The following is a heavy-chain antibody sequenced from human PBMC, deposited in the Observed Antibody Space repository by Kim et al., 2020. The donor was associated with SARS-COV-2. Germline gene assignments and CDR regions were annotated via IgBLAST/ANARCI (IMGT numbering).Heavy chain of an antibody. J-gene: IGHJ4*02. CDR1: GDSLSSDY. CDR3: ASALGH. V-gene: IGHV4-4*07. CDR2: IYTSGRT. Sequence: SETLSLTCTVSGDSLSSDYWSWNRQPAGKGLEWIGRIYTSGRTNYNPSLQSRVTMSVDMSKNQFSLKLSSVTAADTAVYYCASALGHWRQGTLVTVSS. D-gene: IGHD3-16*02.